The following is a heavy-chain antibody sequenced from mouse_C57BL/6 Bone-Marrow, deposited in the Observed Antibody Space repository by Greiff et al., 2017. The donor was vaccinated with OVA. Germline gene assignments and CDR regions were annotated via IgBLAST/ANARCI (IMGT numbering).Heavy chain of an antibody. CDR1: GYTFTSYW. Sequence: VQLQQSGTELVKPGASVKLSCKASGYTFTSYWMHWVKQRPGQGLEWIGNINPSNGGTNYNEKFKSKATLTVDKSSSTAYMQLSSLTSEDSAVYYCARSRYYDYDGFAYWGQGTLVTVSA. V-gene: IGHV1-53*01. D-gene: IGHD2-4*01. CDR3: ARSRYYDYDGFAY. CDR2: INPSNGGT. J-gene: IGHJ3*01.